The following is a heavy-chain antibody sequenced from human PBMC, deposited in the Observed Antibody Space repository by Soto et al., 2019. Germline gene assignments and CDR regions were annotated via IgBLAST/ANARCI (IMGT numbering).Heavy chain of an antibody. CDR1: GFRFSSSW. Sequence: GGSLRLSCAGSGFRFSSSWMSWVRQAPGKGLEWVAHINQDGSQKYYVDSAKGRFTISRDNAKTSLYLQMNYLRAEDTAVYYCASSPAPNADWNPSSYYYGMDVWGQGTTVTVSS. CDR2: INQDGSQK. J-gene: IGHJ6*02. CDR3: ASSPAPNADWNPSSYYYGMDV. V-gene: IGHV3-7*01. D-gene: IGHD1-1*01.